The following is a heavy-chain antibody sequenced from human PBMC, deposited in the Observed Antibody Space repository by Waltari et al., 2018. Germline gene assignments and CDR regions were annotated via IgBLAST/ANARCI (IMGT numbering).Heavy chain of an antibody. J-gene: IGHJ5*02. CDR2: INHSGST. V-gene: IGHV4-34*01. Sequence: QVQLQQWGAGLLKPSETLSLTCAVYGGSFSGYYWSWIRQPPGKGLEWIGEINHSGSTNYNPYLKSRVTISVDTSKNQFSLKLSSVTAADTAVYYCARARITIFGVVNPFDPWGQGTLVTVSS. CDR1: GGSFSGYY. CDR3: ARARITIFGVVNPFDP. D-gene: IGHD3-3*01.